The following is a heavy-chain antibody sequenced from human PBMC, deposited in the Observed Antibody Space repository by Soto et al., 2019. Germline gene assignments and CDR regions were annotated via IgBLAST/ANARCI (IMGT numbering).Heavy chain of an antibody. Sequence: GGSLRLSCASSGFTFSSYAMSWVRQAPGKGLEWVSAISGSGGSTYYADSVKGRFTISRDNSKNTLYLQMNSLRAEDTAVYYYAKPQWLVPVFDYWGQGTLVTVSS. V-gene: IGHV3-23*01. J-gene: IGHJ4*02. CDR1: GFTFSSYA. CDR2: ISGSGGST. CDR3: AKPQWLVPVFDY. D-gene: IGHD6-19*01.